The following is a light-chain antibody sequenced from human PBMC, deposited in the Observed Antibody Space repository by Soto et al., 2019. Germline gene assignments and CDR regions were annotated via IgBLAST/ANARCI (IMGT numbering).Light chain of an antibody. Sequence: EIVLTQSPGTLSLSPGERVTLSCRASQSVSSSYLAWYQQKPGQAPRLLIYGTSSRATGIPDRFSGSGSGTDFTLTISRLEPEDFAVDYCQQYGSSPWTFGQGTTVEIK. CDR2: GTS. CDR3: QQYGSSPWT. V-gene: IGKV3-20*01. J-gene: IGKJ1*01. CDR1: QSVSSSY.